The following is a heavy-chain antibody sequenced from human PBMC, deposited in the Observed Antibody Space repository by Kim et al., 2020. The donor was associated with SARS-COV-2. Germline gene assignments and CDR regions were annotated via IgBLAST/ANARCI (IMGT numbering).Heavy chain of an antibody. CDR2: ISYDGSNK. V-gene: IGHV3-30*04. Sequence: GGSLRLSCAASGFTFSSYAMHWVRQAPGKGLEWVAVISYDGSNKYYADSVKGRFTISRDNSKNTLYLQMNSLRAEDTAVYYCASPPIVATPFDYWCQGT. J-gene: IGHJ4*02. D-gene: IGHD5-12*01. CDR3: ASPPIVATPFDY. CDR1: GFTFSSYA.